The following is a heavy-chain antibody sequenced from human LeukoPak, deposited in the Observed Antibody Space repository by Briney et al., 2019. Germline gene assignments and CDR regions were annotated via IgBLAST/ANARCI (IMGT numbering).Heavy chain of an antibody. D-gene: IGHD5-24*01. CDR2: IYYSGST. J-gene: IGHJ6*02. CDR3: ASGRGTARYYYYGMDV. Sequence: SETLSLTCTVSGGSISSSSYYWGWIRQPPGKGLEWIASIYYSGSTYYNPTLKSRVTISVDTSKNQFSLKLSSVTAADTAVYYCASGRGTARYYYYGMDVWGQGTTVTVSS. CDR1: GGSISSSSYY. V-gene: IGHV4-39*01.